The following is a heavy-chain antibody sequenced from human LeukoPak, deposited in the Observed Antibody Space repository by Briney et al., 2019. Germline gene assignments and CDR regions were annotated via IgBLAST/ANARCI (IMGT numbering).Heavy chain of an antibody. CDR1: GFTFSSYA. V-gene: IGHV3-23*01. Sequence: GGSLRLSCAASGFTFSSYAMSWVRQAPGKGLEWVSGISGSGGGTHYADSVKGRFTISRDNSKSTLYLQMNSLRAEDTAVYYCAKDRTGYGYFDYWGQGTLVTVSS. CDR2: ISGSGGGT. CDR3: AKDRTGYGYFDY. J-gene: IGHJ4*02. D-gene: IGHD5-18*01.